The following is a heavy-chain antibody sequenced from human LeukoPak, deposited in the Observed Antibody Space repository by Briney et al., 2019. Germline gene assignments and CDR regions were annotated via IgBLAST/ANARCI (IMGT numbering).Heavy chain of an antibody. Sequence: GGSLRLSCAASGFTFSSYGMHWVRQAPGKGLEWVAVIWYDGSNKYYADSVKGRFTISRENSKNTLYLQMNSLRAEDTAVYYCAKDRNYYGAGSFFGDWGQGTLVTVPS. D-gene: IGHD3-10*01. CDR2: IWYDGSNK. CDR3: AKDRNYYGAGSFFGD. J-gene: IGHJ4*02. CDR1: GFTFSSYG. V-gene: IGHV3-30*02.